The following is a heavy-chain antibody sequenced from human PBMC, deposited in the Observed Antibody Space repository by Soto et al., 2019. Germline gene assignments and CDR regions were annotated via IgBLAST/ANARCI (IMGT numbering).Heavy chain of an antibody. D-gene: IGHD1-26*01. CDR2: VYYSGST. J-gene: IGHJ4*02. V-gene: IGHV4-59*02. CDR1: GGSVSNSY. CDR3: ARGRSHEWELLVQYFDY. Sequence: SETLSLTCTVSGGSVSNSYWVWIRRPPGKGLEWVAYVYYSGSTNYNPSLGSRVTISVDKSKDQFSLKMTSVTGADTAVYYCARGRSHEWELLVQYFDYWGQGTLVTVSS.